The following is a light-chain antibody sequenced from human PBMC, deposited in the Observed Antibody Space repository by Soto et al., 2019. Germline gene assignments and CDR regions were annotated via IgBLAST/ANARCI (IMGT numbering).Light chain of an antibody. CDR1: SSNIGAGYD. CDR2: DNS. J-gene: IGLJ1*01. CDR3: QSYDSSLSV. Sequence: QSVLTQPPSVSGAPGQRVTISCTGSSSNIGAGYDVHWYQQLPGTAPKLLIYDNSNRPSGVPDRFSGSKSGTSASLAITGLQAEDEADYYCQSYDSSLSVFGTGTKPTVL. V-gene: IGLV1-40*01.